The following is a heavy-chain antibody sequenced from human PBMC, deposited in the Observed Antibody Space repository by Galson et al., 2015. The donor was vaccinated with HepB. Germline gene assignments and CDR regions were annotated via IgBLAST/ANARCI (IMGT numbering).Heavy chain of an antibody. CDR2: INPNSGGT. V-gene: IGHV1-2*02. CDR1: GYTFTGYY. CDR3: ARVPYTYYYDSSGDAFDI. J-gene: IGHJ3*02. Sequence: SVKASCKASGYTFTGYYMHWVRQAPGQGLEWMGWINPNSGGTNYAQKFQGRVTMTRDTSISTAYMELSRLRSDDTAVYYCARVPYTYYYDSSGDAFDIWGQGTMVIVSS. D-gene: IGHD3-22*01.